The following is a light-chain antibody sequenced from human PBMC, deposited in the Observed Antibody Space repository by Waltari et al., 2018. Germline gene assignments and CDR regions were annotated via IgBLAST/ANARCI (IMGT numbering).Light chain of an antibody. J-gene: IGLJ3*02. CDR2: RNN. CDR1: ISNIGAGSD. Sequence: QSVLTQPPSVSGAPGQRVTISCTGSISNIGAGSDVHWYQQLPGTAPKLLIYRNNNRPSGVPDRFSGSKSGTSASLAITGLQAEDEADYYCQSFDTSLSGATVFGGGTKLTVL. V-gene: IGLV1-40*01. CDR3: QSFDTSLSGATV.